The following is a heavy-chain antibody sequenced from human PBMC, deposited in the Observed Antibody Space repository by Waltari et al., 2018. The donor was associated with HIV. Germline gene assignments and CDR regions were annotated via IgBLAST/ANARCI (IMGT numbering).Heavy chain of an antibody. CDR2: ISAYNGNR. D-gene: IGHD3-9*01. CDR1: GYTFTRYG. J-gene: IGHJ4*02. Sequence: QVQLVQSGAEVKKPGASVKVSCKASGYTFTRYGISWVRQAPGQGLEWMGWISAYNGNRNYAQKFQGRVTMTTDTSTITAYMELRSLRSDDTAVYYCARYPEAFDWLLGPYYFDSWGKGTLVTVSS. CDR3: ARYPEAFDWLLGPYYFDS. V-gene: IGHV1-18*01.